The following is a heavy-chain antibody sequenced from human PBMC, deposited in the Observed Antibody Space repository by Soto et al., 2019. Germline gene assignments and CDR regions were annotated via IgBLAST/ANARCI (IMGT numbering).Heavy chain of an antibody. D-gene: IGHD6-13*01. V-gene: IGHV3-23*01. CDR2: VRGGDGGT. CDR3: TNAPFTRSSCYFDV. J-gene: IGHJ4*02. CDR1: GFSFSSLA. Sequence: EVQLLESGGGLVQPGGSLRLSCEASGFSFSSLAMGWVLQAPGKGLEWVSVVRGGDGGTFDADSVRGRFTISRDNSKNPLYRHMASLRVEDTARYCCTNAPFTRSSCYFDVWGQGTLVTVSS.